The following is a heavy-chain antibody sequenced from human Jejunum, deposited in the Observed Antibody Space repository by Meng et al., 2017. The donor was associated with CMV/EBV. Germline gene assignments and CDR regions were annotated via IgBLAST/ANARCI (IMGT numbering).Heavy chain of an antibody. V-gene: IGHV7-4-1*02. CDR3: ARDSPLDGYSLLDY. CDR2: IDPNTGNP. D-gene: IGHD5-24*01. Sequence: HLVHPVYNLQQPGAAVKVSRRSSGYTFTSYAINWVLQAPAQGPAWMGWIDPNTGNPTYDQGFTGRFVFSLDTSVSTAYLQINSLRADDTAVYYCARDSPLDGYSLLDYWGQGTLVTVSS. J-gene: IGHJ4*02. CDR1: GYTFTSYA.